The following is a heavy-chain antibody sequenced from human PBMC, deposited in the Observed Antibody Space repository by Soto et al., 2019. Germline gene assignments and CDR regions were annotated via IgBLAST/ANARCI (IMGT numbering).Heavy chain of an antibody. CDR1: GYTFTSYG. CDR2: ISAYNGNT. V-gene: IGHV1-18*01. Sequence: ASVKVSCKASGYTFTSYGISWVRQAPGQGLEWMGWISAYNGNTNYAQKLQGRVTMTTDTSTSTAYMELRSLRSDDTAVYYCAREFSAGYYYDSSGYDYWGQGTLVSVSS. J-gene: IGHJ4*02. CDR3: AREFSAGYYYDSSGYDY. D-gene: IGHD3-22*01.